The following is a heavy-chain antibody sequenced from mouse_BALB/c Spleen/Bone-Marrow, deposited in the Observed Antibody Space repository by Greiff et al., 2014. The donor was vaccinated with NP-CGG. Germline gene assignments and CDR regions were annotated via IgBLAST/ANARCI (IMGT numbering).Heavy chain of an antibody. V-gene: IGHV2-9*02. Sequence: VQLVESGPGLVAPSQSLSITCTVSGFSLTNYGIHWVRQPPGKGLEWLGVIWAGGSTNYNSALMSRLSITKDNSKSQVFLKMNRRQTDDTAMYYCASTGAGAMDYWGQGTSVTVSS. J-gene: IGHJ4*01. CDR3: ASTGAGAMDY. CDR2: IWAGGST. CDR1: GFSLTNYG. D-gene: IGHD4-1*02.